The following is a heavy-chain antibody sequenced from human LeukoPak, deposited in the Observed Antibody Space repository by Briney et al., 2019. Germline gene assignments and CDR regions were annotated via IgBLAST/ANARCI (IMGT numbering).Heavy chain of an antibody. Sequence: GRSLRLSCAASGFTFDDYAMHWVRQAPGKGLEWVSGISWNSGSISYADSVKGRFTISRDNAKNSLYLQMNSLRAEDTALYCCAKDIDSNYALDYWGQGTLVTVSS. CDR1: GFTFDDYA. J-gene: IGHJ4*02. D-gene: IGHD4-11*01. CDR2: ISWNSGSI. V-gene: IGHV3-9*01. CDR3: AKDIDSNYALDY.